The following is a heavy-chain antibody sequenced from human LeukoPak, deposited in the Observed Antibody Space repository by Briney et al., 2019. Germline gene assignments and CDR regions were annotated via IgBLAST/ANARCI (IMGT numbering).Heavy chain of an antibody. V-gene: IGHV3-30*02. CDR1: GFTFSSYG. CDR2: IRYDGSNK. Sequence: GGSLRLSCAASGFTFSSYGMHWVRHAPGKGLEWVAFIRYDGSNKYYADSVKGRFTISRDNTKNTLYLQMNSLRAEDTAVYYCAKAGHCSSTSCLYYYYGMDVWGQGTTVTVSS. CDR3: AKAGHCSSTSCLYYYYGMDV. J-gene: IGHJ6*02. D-gene: IGHD2-2*01.